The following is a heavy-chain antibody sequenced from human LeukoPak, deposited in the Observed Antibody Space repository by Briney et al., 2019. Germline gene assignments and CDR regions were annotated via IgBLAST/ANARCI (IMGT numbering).Heavy chain of an antibody. CDR2: IYYSGST. CDR3: ARGVNSGYFDY. Sequence: SETLSLTCTVSGGSISSYYWSWIRQPPGKGLEWIGYIYYSGSTNYSPSLKCRVTISLDTSKNQFSLKLSSVTAADTAVYYCARGVNSGYFDYCGQGTLVTVSS. CDR1: GGSISSYY. D-gene: IGHD1-26*01. J-gene: IGHJ4*02. V-gene: IGHV4-59*01.